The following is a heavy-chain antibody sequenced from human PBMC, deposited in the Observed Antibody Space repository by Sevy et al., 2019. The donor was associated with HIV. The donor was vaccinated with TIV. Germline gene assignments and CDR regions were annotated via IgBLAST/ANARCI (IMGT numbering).Heavy chain of an antibody. V-gene: IGHV3-23*01. J-gene: IGHJ4*02. CDR3: SDRGR. Sequence: GGSLRLSCAASGFPFSNYAMSWVRQAPGKGLEWVSTITGNAANTVYADSVQGRFTISRDNSHNTLFLQMNSLRVDDTAVYYCSDRGRWGQGSLVTVSS. D-gene: IGHD2-21*02. CDR1: GFPFSNYA. CDR2: ITGNAANT.